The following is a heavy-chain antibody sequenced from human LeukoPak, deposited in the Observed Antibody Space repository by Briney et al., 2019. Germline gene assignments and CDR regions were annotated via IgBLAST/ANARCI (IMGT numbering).Heavy chain of an antibody. CDR3: AKDPDYGDYLNWFDP. V-gene: IGHV3-30*18. Sequence: GGSLRLSCAASGFTFSSYGMHWVRQAPGKGLEWVAVISYDGSNKYYADSVEGRFTISRDNSKNTLYLQMNSLRAEDTAVYYCAKDPDYGDYLNWFDPWGQGTLVTVSS. CDR2: ISYDGSNK. D-gene: IGHD4-17*01. CDR1: GFTFSSYG. J-gene: IGHJ5*02.